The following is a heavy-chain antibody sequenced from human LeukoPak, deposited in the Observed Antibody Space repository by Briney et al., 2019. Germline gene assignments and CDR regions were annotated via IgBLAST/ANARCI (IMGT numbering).Heavy chain of an antibody. D-gene: IGHD6-19*01. V-gene: IGHV3-30*03. CDR2: ISHEGSQT. CDR3: ARTREQWQVLDY. CDR1: GFSFGSYG. Sequence: PGKSPRLSCAASGFSFGSYGIHWVRQAPGKGLEWVAVISHEGSQTYYADSVRGRFTISRDNSKNMVYLQMNSLRAEDTAVYYCARTREQWQVLDYWGQGTLVTVSS. J-gene: IGHJ4*02.